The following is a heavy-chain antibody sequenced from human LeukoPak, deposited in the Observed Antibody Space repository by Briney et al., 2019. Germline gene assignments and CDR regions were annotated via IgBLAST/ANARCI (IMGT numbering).Heavy chain of an antibody. Sequence: QPGRSLRLSCAASGFTFSSYGMHWVRQGPGKGLEWVAVISYDGSNKYYADSVKGRFTISRDNSKNTLYLQMNSLRAEDTAVYYCAKDSAAAGISSDYWGQGTLVTVSS. CDR2: ISYDGSNK. CDR3: AKDSAAAGISSDY. D-gene: IGHD6-13*01. V-gene: IGHV3-30*18. J-gene: IGHJ4*02. CDR1: GFTFSSYG.